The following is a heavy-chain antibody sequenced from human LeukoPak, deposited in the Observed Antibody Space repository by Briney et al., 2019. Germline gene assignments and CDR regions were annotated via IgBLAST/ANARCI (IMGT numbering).Heavy chain of an antibody. J-gene: IGHJ6*03. Sequence: KPSETLSLTCTVSGGSISSGDYYWSWIRQPPGKGLEWIGYIYYSGSTYYNPSLKSRVTISVDTSKNQFSLKLSSVTAADTAVYYCAGLLSGSYYSWATAYYMDVWGKGTTVTVSS. V-gene: IGHV4-30-4*08. D-gene: IGHD3-10*01. CDR1: GGSISSGDYY. CDR2: IYYSGST. CDR3: AGLLSGSYYSWATAYYMDV.